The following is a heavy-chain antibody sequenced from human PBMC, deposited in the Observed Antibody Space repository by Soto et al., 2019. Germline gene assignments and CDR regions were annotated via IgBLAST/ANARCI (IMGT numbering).Heavy chain of an antibody. V-gene: IGHV4-39*01. J-gene: IGHJ4*02. D-gene: IGHD2-15*01. CDR1: GGSISSGDYY. CDR2: IDYNGVT. Sequence: PSATLSLTCTVSGGSISSGDYYWSWIRQPPGRGLEWIGNIDYNGVTYSNPSLKSRVTISRDTSKNQFSLKLTSVTAADTALYYCGKVLVGATGHTDSDSWGPGTLVTVSS. CDR3: GKVLVGATGHTDSDS.